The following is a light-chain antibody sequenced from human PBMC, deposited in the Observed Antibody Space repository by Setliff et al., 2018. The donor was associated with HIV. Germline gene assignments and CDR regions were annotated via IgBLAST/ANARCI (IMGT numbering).Light chain of an antibody. CDR2: DVS. J-gene: IGLJ1*01. V-gene: IGLV2-8*01. Sequence: QSVLTQPPSVSGSPGQSVTISCTGTSSDVGGYNFVSWYQHHPGNAPKLMIYDVSKRPSGVPDRFSGSKSGNTASLTVSGLQAEDEADYYCSSYAGSSFYVFGTGTKVTVL. CDR1: SSDVGGYNF. CDR3: SSYAGSSFYV.